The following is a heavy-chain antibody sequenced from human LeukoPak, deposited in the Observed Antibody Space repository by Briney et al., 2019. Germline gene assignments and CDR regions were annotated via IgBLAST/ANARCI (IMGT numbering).Heavy chain of an antibody. CDR2: ISSSSSTI. CDR1: GFTFSSYE. D-gene: IGHD6-6*01. Sequence: GGSLRLSCAASGFTFSSYEMNWVRQAPGKGLEWVSYISSSSSTIYYADSVKGRFTISRDNAKNSLYLQMNSLRAEDTAVYYCARVLERGASRTAARPDVRVDYWGQGTLVTVSS. J-gene: IGHJ4*02. V-gene: IGHV3-48*01. CDR3: ARVLERGASRTAARPDVRVDY.